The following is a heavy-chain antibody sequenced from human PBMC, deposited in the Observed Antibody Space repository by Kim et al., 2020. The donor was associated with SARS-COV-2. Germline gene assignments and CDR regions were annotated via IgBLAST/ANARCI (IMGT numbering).Heavy chain of an antibody. D-gene: IGHD3-3*01. Sequence: GESLKISCKGSGYSFTSYWISWVRQMPGKGLEWMGRIDPSDSYTNYSPSFQGHVTISADKSISTAYLQWSSLKASDTAMYYCARRRPSEITIFGVVTSELDYWGQGTLVTVSS. CDR3: ARRRPSEITIFGVVTSELDY. CDR2: IDPSDSYT. J-gene: IGHJ4*02. V-gene: IGHV5-10-1*01. CDR1: GYSFTSYW.